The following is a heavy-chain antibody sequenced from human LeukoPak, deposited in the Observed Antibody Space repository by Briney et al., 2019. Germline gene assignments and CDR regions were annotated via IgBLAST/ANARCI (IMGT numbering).Heavy chain of an antibody. CDR1: GGSITQTNY. V-gene: IGHV4-4*02. J-gene: IGHJ4*02. CDR2: VNLQGST. Sequence: SGTLSLTCGVSGGSITQTNYWTLVRQPPGKGLEWIGEVNLQGSTNYNPSLMGRVAISVDKSENHVSLQLTSVTAADTAVYYCAREGGPYRPLDYSGQGTLVTVSS. CDR3: AREGGPYRPLDY.